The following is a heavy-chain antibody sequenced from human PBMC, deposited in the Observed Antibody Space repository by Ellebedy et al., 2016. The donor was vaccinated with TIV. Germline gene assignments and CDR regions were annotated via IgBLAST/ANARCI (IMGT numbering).Heavy chain of an antibody. Sequence: GGSLRLSCAASGFTFSSYAMNWFRQAPGKGLEWVSAISGSDDSTYYSDSVKGRFTISRDNSKNTLYLQMDSLRAEDTAVDYWAKRLWSGHFGGPFDYWGQGTLVTVSS. V-gene: IGHV3-23*01. D-gene: IGHD3-3*01. CDR2: ISGSDDST. CDR1: GFTFSSYA. CDR3: AKRLWSGHFGGPFDY. J-gene: IGHJ4*02.